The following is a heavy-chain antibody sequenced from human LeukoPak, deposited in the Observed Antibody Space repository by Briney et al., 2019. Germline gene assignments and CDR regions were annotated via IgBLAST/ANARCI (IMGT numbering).Heavy chain of an antibody. J-gene: IGHJ4*02. CDR1: GFTFSNAW. D-gene: IGHD6-13*01. Sequence: GGSLRLSCAASGFTFSNAWMSWVRQAPGKGLEWVGRIKSKTDGGTTDYAAPVKGRFTISRDDSKNTLYLQMNSLKTEDTAVYYCTRDGSSWYHSFDYWGQGTLVTVSS. V-gene: IGHV3-15*01. CDR3: TRDGSSWYHSFDY. CDR2: IKSKTDGGTT.